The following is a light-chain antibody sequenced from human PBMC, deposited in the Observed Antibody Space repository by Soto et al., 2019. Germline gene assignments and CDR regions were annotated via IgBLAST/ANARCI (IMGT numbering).Light chain of an antibody. CDR1: QSISSY. J-gene: IGKJ1*01. CDR3: QQNYSPPVT. V-gene: IGKV1-39*01. Sequence: EIQMTQSPSSLSASVVDRVTITCRASQSISSYLNWYQQKPGKAPKLLIYAASSLQSGVPSRFSGSGSGTDFTLTISSLQPEDFATYFCQQNYSPPVTFGQGTKVDNK. CDR2: AAS.